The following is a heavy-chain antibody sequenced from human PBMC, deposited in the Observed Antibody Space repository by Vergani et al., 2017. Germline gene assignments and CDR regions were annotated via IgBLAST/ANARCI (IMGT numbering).Heavy chain of an antibody. Sequence: QAQLVQSGPELKKPGASVKVSCKASGYTFTTYALHWVRQAPGQGLEWLGWINPITETPTYAQAFPGRFVFTLDTSVNTAFLQIRGLTAEDTALYYCARAKRGRIAVSAAGTRGQGTQVTVSS. V-gene: IGHV7-4-1*01. CDR1: GYTFTTYA. D-gene: IGHD6-19*01. CDR3: ARAKRGRIAVSAAGT. CDR2: INPITETP. J-gene: IGHJ4*02.